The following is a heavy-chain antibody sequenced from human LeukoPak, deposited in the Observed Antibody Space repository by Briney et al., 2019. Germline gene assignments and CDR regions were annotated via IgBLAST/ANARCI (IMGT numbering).Heavy chain of an antibody. CDR3: ARLISGYYPDY. CDR1: GGSISSGSYY. Sequence: SQTLSLTCTVSGGSISSGSYYWSWIRQPAGKGLEWIGRIYTSGSTNYNPSLKSRVTISVDTSKNQFSLKLSSVTAADTAVYYSARLISGYYPDYWGQGTLVTVSS. CDR2: IYTSGST. V-gene: IGHV4-61*02. D-gene: IGHD3-22*01. J-gene: IGHJ4*02.